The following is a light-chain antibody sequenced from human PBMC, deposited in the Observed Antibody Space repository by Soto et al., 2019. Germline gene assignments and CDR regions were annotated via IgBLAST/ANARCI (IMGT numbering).Light chain of an antibody. CDR3: QQYYSTPPYT. Sequence: DIVMTQSPDSLAVSLGERATINCKSSQKVLYKSNNENYLAWFQQKPGQPPKLLIYWASTRKSGVPDRFTGSGSGSDFTLTISSLQAEDVAFYYCQQYYSTPPYTFGQGTKLEI. CDR2: WAS. V-gene: IGKV4-1*01. CDR1: QKVLYKSNNENY. J-gene: IGKJ2*01.